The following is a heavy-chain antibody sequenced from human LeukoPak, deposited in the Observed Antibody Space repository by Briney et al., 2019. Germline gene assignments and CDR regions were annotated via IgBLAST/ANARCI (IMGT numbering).Heavy chain of an antibody. Sequence: PGGSLRLSCAASGFTFSSYSMNWVRQAPGKGLEWVSSISSSSSYIYYADSVKGRFTISRDNAKNSLYLQMNSLRAEDTAVYYCARGTLDYGNNFDYWGQGTLVTVPS. CDR1: GFTFSSYS. CDR3: ARGTLDYGNNFDY. CDR2: ISSSSSYI. J-gene: IGHJ4*02. D-gene: IGHD4-11*01. V-gene: IGHV3-21*01.